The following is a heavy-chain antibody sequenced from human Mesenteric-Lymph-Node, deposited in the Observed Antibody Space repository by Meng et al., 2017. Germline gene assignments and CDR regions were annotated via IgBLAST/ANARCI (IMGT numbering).Heavy chain of an antibody. Sequence: ASVKVSCKVSGYTFTNYGISWVRQAPGQGLEWMGWFSPYNGNTNYAQKLQGRVTMTTDISTSTAYMELRSLRSDDTAVYYCARDPPPTYSSGWYRGNFDYWGQGTLVTVSS. CDR1: GYTFTNYG. D-gene: IGHD6-19*01. V-gene: IGHV1-18*01. CDR2: FSPYNGNT. CDR3: ARDPPPTYSSGWYRGNFDY. J-gene: IGHJ4*02.